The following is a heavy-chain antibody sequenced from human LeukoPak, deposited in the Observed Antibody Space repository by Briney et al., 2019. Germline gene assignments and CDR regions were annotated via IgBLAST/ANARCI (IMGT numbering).Heavy chain of an antibody. Sequence: SQTLSLTCAISRDSVSRTNVAWNWIRQSPSGGLEWLGRTIYRSEWHHDYAVSMKGRITISPDTSRNQFSLQLNSVTPEDTAVYYCATYRFDFWGQGTLVTVSA. CDR1: RDSVSRTNVA. V-gene: IGHV6-1*01. CDR3: ATYRFDF. CDR2: TIYRSEWHH. D-gene: IGHD3-16*02. J-gene: IGHJ4*02.